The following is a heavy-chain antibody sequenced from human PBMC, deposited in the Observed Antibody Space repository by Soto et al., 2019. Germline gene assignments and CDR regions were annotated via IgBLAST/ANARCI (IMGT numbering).Heavy chain of an antibody. CDR3: ARGERYCTNGVCYSRWFDP. Sequence: PSETLSLTCTVSGGSISSYYWSWIRQPPGKGLEWIGYIYYSGSTNYNPSLKSRVTISVDTSKNQFSLKLSSVTAADTAVYYCARGERYCTNGVCYSRWFDPWGQGTLVTAPQ. V-gene: IGHV4-59*01. J-gene: IGHJ5*02. CDR1: GGSISSYY. CDR2: IYYSGST. D-gene: IGHD2-8*01.